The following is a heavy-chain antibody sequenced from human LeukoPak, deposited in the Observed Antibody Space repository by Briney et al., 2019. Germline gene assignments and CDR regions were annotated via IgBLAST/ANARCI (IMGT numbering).Heavy chain of an antibody. V-gene: IGHV4-61*02. CDR2: IYTSGST. J-gene: IGHJ4*02. CDR3: AGGTEWELERRVDY. Sequence: SQTLSLTCTVSGGSISSGSYYWSWIRQPAGKGLEWIGRIYTSGSTNYNPSLKSRVTISVDTSKNQFSLKLSSVTAADTAVYYCAGGTEWELERRVDYWGQGTLVTISS. CDR1: GGSISSGSYY. D-gene: IGHD1-26*01.